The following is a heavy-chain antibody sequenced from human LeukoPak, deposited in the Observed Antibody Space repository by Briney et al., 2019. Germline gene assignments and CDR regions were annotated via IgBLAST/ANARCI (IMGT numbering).Heavy chain of an antibody. D-gene: IGHD3-9*01. CDR1: GFTFSSYG. Sequence: QPGRSLRLSCAASGFTFSSYGMHWVRQAPGKGLEWVAVIWYDGSNKYYADSVKGRSTISRDNSKNTLYLQMNSLRAEDTAVYYCARELKDYDILTGWSLGPWGQGTLVTVSS. CDR2: IWYDGSNK. J-gene: IGHJ5*02. CDR3: ARELKDYDILTGWSLGP. V-gene: IGHV3-33*01.